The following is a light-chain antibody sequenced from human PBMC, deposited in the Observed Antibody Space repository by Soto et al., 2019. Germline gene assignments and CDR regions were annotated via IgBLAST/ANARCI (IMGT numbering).Light chain of an antibody. Sequence: DIVMTQSPDSLAVSLGERATINCKSSQSVLYSSDNKNYLAWYQQKPGQPPKLLIYWGSTWDAGGPDRCSGSGSGTDFTLTISSLQAEDVAVYFCQQYYTTLTFGGGTKVEIK. J-gene: IGKJ4*01. CDR1: QSVLYSSDNKNY. CDR2: WGS. CDR3: QQYYTTLT. V-gene: IGKV4-1*01.